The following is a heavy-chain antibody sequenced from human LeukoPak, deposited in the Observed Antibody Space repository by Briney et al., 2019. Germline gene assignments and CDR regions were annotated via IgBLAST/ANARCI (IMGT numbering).Heavy chain of an antibody. V-gene: IGHV3-23*05. CDR1: GFTFSNYV. CDR3: AKSRHRIAARPYYYYGMDV. J-gene: IGHJ6*02. Sequence: GGSLRLSCAASGFTFSNYVMGWVRQDPGKGLQWVSIINGSGSFTSYADSVKGRLTISRDNSKNTLYLQMNSLRAEDTAVYYCAKSRHRIAARPYYYYGMDVWGQGTTVTVSS. CDR2: INGSGSFT. D-gene: IGHD6-6*01.